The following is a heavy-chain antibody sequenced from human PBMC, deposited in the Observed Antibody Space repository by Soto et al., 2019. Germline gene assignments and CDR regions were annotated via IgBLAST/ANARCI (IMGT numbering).Heavy chain of an antibody. CDR3: ARDPRYCSGGSCYSGDIDY. CDR2: ISAYNGNT. J-gene: IGHJ4*02. V-gene: IGHV1-18*04. Sequence: ASVKVSCKASGYTFTSYGISWVRQAPGQGLEWMGWISAYNGNTNYAQKLQGRVTMTTDTSTSTAYMELRSLRSDDTAVYYCARDPRYCSGGSCYSGDIDYWGQGTLVTVSS. CDR1: GYTFTSYG. D-gene: IGHD2-15*01.